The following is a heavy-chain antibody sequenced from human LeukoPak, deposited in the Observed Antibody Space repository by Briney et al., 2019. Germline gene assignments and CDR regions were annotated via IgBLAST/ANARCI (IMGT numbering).Heavy chain of an antibody. Sequence: GGSLRLSCAASGFTFSSYAMSCVRQAPGKGLEWVSAISGSGGSTYYADSVKGRFTISRDNSKNTLYLQMNSLRAEDTAVYYCAKDRTYDDILTGYYYYYYGMDVWGQGTTVTVSS. CDR2: ISGSGGST. J-gene: IGHJ6*02. CDR3: AKDRTYDDILTGYYYYYYGMDV. D-gene: IGHD3-9*01. CDR1: GFTFSSYA. V-gene: IGHV3-23*01.